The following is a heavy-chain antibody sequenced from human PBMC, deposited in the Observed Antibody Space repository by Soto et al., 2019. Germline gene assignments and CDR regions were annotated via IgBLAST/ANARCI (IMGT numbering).Heavy chain of an antibody. Sequence: QVQLVQSGAEVKKPGASVKVSCKASGYTFTSYYMHWVRQAPGQGLEWMGIINPSGGSTSYAQKFQRRVILTRDTSTSTVYMELSSLRSEDTAVYYCARDRGSYDSSGYYLSFAYWGQGTLVTVSS. J-gene: IGHJ4*02. CDR2: INPSGGST. V-gene: IGHV1-46*01. CDR3: ARDRGSYDSSGYYLSFAY. D-gene: IGHD3-22*01. CDR1: GYTFTSYY.